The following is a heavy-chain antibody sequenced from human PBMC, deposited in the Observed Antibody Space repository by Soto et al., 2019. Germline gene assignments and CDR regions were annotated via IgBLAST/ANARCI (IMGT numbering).Heavy chain of an antibody. CDR3: ASSYYGSGSWGGNWFDP. CDR1: GGSISSYY. Sequence: SETLSLTCTVSGGSISSYYWSWIRQPPGKGLEWIGYIYYSGSTNYNPSLKSRVTISVDTSKNQFSLKLSSVTAADTAVYYCASSYYGSGSWGGNWFDPWGQGTLVTVSS. CDR2: IYYSGST. J-gene: IGHJ5*02. V-gene: IGHV4-59*01. D-gene: IGHD3-10*01.